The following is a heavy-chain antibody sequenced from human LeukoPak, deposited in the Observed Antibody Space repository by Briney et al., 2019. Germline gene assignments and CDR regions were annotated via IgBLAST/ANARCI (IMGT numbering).Heavy chain of an antibody. CDR3: AREGRSSTRRDYYYYYMDV. J-gene: IGHJ6*03. D-gene: IGHD2-2*01. Sequence: SETLSLTCTVSGGSISSYYWSWIRQPPGEGLEWIGYIYYSGSTNYNPSLKSRVTISVDTSKNQFSLKLSSVTAADTAVYYCAREGRSSTRRDYYYYYMDVWGKGTTVTISS. CDR2: IYYSGST. CDR1: GGSISSYY. V-gene: IGHV4-59*01.